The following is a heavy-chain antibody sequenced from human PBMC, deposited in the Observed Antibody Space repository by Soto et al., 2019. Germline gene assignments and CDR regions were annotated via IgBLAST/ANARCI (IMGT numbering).Heavy chain of an antibody. D-gene: IGHD5-18*01. CDR3: ARGRGYSYGLDP. CDR2: IYYSGST. Sequence: PSETLSLTCTVSGCSISSGGYYWSWIRQHPGKGLEWIGYIYYSGSTYYNPSLKSRVTISVDTSKNQFSLKLSSVTAADTAVYYCARGRGYSYGLDPWGQGTLVTVSS. CDR1: GCSISSGGYY. J-gene: IGHJ5*02. V-gene: IGHV4-31*03.